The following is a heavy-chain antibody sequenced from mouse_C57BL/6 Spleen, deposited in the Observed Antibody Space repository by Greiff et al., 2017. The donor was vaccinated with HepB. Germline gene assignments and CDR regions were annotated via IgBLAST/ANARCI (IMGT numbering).Heavy chain of an antibody. CDR1: GFTFSDYG. CDR3: ASYYYGSSSPAY. V-gene: IGHV5-17*01. Sequence: EVQRVESGGGLVKPGGSLKLSCAASGFTFSDYGMHWVRQAPEKGLEWVAYISSGSSTIYYADTVKGRFTIARDNAKNTLFLRMTSLRSEDTAMYYCASYYYGSSSPAYWGQGTTLTVSS. D-gene: IGHD1-1*01. CDR2: ISSGSSTI. J-gene: IGHJ2*01.